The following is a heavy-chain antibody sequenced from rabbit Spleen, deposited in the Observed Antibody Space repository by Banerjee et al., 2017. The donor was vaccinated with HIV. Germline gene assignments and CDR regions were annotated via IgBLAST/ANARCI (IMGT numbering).Heavy chain of an antibody. V-gene: IGHV1S45*01. D-gene: IGHD6-1*01. CDR2: IDGGSGGSS. J-gene: IGHJ6*01. CDR3: AKYCGGGNGAAYATL. CDR1: GLDFSSNYW. Sequence: QEQLEESGGDLVKPGASLTLTCTASGLDFSSNYWICWVRQAPGKGLEWIGCIDGGSGGSSYYANWAKGRFTISTTSSTTVTLQMTSLTDADTATYFCAKYCGGGNGAAYATLWGPGTLVTVS.